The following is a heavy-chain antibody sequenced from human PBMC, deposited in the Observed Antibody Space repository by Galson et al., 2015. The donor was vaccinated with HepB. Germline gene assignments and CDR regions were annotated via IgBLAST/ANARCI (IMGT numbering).Heavy chain of an antibody. J-gene: IGHJ3*02. CDR2: INTNTGNP. V-gene: IGHV7-4-1*02. CDR3: ARDLVLRMAGSYGDYADDAFDI. D-gene: IGHD4-17*01. CDR1: GYTFTSYA. Sequence: SVKVSCKASGYTFTSYAMNWVRQAPGQGLEWMGWINTNTGNPTYAQGFTGRFVFSLDTSVSTAYLQISSLKAEDTAVYYCARDLVLRMAGSYGDYADDAFDIWGQGTMVTVSS.